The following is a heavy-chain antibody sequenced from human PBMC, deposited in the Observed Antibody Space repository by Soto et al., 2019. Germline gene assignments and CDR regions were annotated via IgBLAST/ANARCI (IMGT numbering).Heavy chain of an antibody. D-gene: IGHD3-22*01. Sequence: GGSLRLSCAASGFNFRSFSMNWVRQAPGKGLEWVSSISSSGSSMYYTDSLKDRFSISRDNHKNSLYLQMNSLRAEDTAVYYCARDMPNGYYALDLWGHGTLGTVSS. CDR1: GFNFRSFS. V-gene: IGHV3-21*01. J-gene: IGHJ5*02. CDR3: ARDMPNGYYALDL. CDR2: ISSSGSSM.